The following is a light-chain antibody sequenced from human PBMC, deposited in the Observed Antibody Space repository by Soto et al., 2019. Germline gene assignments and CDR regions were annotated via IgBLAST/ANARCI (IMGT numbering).Light chain of an antibody. CDR1: QSVSSSY. Sequence: EIVLTQSPGTLSLSPGERATLSCRASQSVSSSYLAWYQHKPGQAPRLLIYGASSRATGIPHRFSGSGSGTDFTLTISRLEPEDVAVYYCQQYGSSPPYSFGQGTKLEIK. CDR2: GAS. CDR3: QQYGSSPPYS. J-gene: IGKJ2*01. V-gene: IGKV3-20*01.